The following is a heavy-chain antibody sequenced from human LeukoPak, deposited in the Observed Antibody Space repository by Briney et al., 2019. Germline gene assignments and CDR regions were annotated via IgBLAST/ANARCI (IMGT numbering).Heavy chain of an antibody. Sequence: SGGSLRLSCAASEFTFSNYVMNWVRQAPGKGLEWVSSIRQSGDITYYADSVKGRFPISRDNSKNTLSLQMNSLSREDTAIYYCVRRGGSDGWGAFDIWGQGTVVTVSS. CDR3: VRRGGSDGWGAFDI. V-gene: IGHV3-23*01. J-gene: IGHJ3*02. D-gene: IGHD5-24*01. CDR2: IRQSGDIT. CDR1: EFTFSNYV.